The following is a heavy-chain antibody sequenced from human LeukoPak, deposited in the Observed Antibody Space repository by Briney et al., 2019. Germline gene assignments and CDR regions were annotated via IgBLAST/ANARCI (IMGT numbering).Heavy chain of an antibody. D-gene: IGHD6-13*01. J-gene: IGHJ5*02. CDR3: ARDAPLDRTSAAGVNWFDP. V-gene: IGHV4-61*02. CDR2: IYTSGST. Sequence: SETLSLTCTVSGGSISSGTYYWSWIRQPAGKGLEWIGRIYTSGSTNYNPSLKSRVTISVDTSKNQFSLKLSSVTAADTAVYYCARDAPLDRTSAAGVNWFDPWGQGTLVTVSS. CDR1: GGSISSGTYY.